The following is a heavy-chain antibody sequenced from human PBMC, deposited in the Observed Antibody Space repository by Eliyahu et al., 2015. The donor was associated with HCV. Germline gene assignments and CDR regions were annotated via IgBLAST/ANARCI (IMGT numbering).Heavy chain of an antibody. J-gene: IGHJ4*02. Sequence: QLQLQESGPGLVTPSXTXSLTCXVSGXSLPRNXSYWGWLRQPPGKRLEWIGSISYSDNTYYNPSLRSRVTLSVDTSKNQFSLNLHSVTAADTALYYCARVYGWGSWSDYYFDSWGQGTLVTVSS. V-gene: IGHV4-39*01. CDR3: ARVYGWGSWSDYYFDS. D-gene: IGHD3-16*01. CDR1: GXSLPRNXSY. CDR2: ISYSDNT.